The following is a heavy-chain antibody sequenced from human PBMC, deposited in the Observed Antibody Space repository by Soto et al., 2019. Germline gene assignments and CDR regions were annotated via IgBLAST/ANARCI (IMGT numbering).Heavy chain of an antibody. J-gene: IGHJ4*02. Sequence: EVQLVESGGGLVQPGGSLRLSCAASGFTFSNYIMNWVRQAPGKGLEWVSYISSSSSTIYYADSVKGRFTISRDNAKKSLYLQMNSLRDEETAVYYCASHAEGYYDSGGSQSDYWGQGTLVTVSS. CDR3: ASHAEGYYDSGGSQSDY. D-gene: IGHD3-22*01. CDR2: ISSSSSTI. V-gene: IGHV3-48*02. CDR1: GFTFSNYI.